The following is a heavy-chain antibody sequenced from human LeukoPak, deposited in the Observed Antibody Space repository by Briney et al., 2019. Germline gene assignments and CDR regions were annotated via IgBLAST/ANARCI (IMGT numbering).Heavy chain of an antibody. CDR3: ANSLARGTYNWFDP. J-gene: IGHJ5*02. V-gene: IGHV3-23*01. Sequence: GGSLRLSCAASGFTFSSYTMSWVRQAPGKGLEWVSAISGSGGSTYYADSVKGRFTISRDNSKNTLYLQMNSLRAEDTAVYYCANSLARGTYNWFDPWGQGTLVTVSS. CDR2: ISGSGGST. CDR1: GFTFSSYT.